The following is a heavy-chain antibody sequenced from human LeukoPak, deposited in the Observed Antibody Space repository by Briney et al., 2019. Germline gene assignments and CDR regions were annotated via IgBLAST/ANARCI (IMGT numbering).Heavy chain of an antibody. CDR3: ARGGSGWPIDH. CDR2: VNPNSGNT. D-gene: IGHD6-19*01. Sequence: ASVKVSCKASGYTFTSYNIHWVRQATGQGLEWMAWVNPNSGNTDHAQKFRGRVTMTRNTSISTAYMELSSLRSEDTAVYYCARGGSGWPIDHWGQGTLVTVSS. J-gene: IGHJ4*02. V-gene: IGHV1-8*01. CDR1: GYTFTSYN.